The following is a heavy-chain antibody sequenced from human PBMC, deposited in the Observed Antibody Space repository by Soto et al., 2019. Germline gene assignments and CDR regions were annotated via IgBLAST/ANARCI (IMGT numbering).Heavy chain of an antibody. CDR1: GFTFSSYA. CDR2: ISGSAGST. Sequence: EVQLLESGGGLVQPGGSLRLSCAASGFTFSSYALNWVRQAPGKGLEWVSAISGSAGSTYYADSVRGRFTISRDKSKDTLYLQMNSLRAEDTAVYYCAKDGGASLRFFGGGAFDIWGQGTMVTVSS. CDR3: AKDGGASLRFFGGGAFDI. D-gene: IGHD3-3*01. V-gene: IGHV3-23*01. J-gene: IGHJ3*02.